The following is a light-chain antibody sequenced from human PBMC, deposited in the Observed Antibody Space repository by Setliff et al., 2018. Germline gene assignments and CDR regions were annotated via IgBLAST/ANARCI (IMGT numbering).Light chain of an antibody. J-gene: IGLJ1*01. Sequence: QSVLAQPPSASGSPGQSVTISCTGTSSDVGAHNYVSWYQQHPGKVPKLMIYEVSKRPSGVPDRFSGSKSGNTASLTVSGLQAEDEADYYCSSYGGDKRFDVFGTGTKGTVL. CDR2: EVS. CDR3: SSYGGDKRFDV. V-gene: IGLV2-8*01. CDR1: SSDVGAHNY.